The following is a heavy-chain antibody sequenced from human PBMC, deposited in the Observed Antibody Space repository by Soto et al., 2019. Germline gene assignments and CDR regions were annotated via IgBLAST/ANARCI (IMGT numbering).Heavy chain of an antibody. CDR3: ARYLVAVDWFDP. CDR2: IYYSGST. CDR1: GGSVSRGGYY. J-gene: IGHJ5*02. Sequence: TLSLPCTVSGGSVSRGGYYWSWIRQHPGKGLEWIGYIYYSGSTYYNPSLNIRFTISVDTSKNQFSLKLSSLTSADKAVYYCARYLVAVDWFDPWGQGTMGTVSS. D-gene: IGHD2-15*01. V-gene: IGHV4-31*03.